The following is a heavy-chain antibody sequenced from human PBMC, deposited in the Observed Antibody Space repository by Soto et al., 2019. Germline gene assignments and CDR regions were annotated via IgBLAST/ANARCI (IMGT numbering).Heavy chain of an antibody. V-gene: IGHV3-13*05. Sequence: EVQLVESGGGLVQPGGSLRLSCEASGFTFRHYDMHWVRQGTGKGLEWVSGISAAGDPDYADSVEGRFTISRENAQNSLFLHINSLTVGDTAVYYCARTDRDFYGLDVWGHGTPVIVSS. CDR2: ISAAGDP. J-gene: IGHJ6*02. CDR3: ARTDRDFYGLDV. CDR1: GFTFRHYD.